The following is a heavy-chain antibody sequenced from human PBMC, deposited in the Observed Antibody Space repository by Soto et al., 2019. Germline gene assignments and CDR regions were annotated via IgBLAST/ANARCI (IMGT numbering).Heavy chain of an antibody. CDR1: GFPFINFA. Sequence: GGALRLSCAASGFPFINFAMSWVRQSPGKGLEWVSAIRGTGSRTWYADSVRGRFTVSRDNSKNTLYLQMNSLRDEDTAVYYCAKFGASGSYFQFDSWGPGTLVTVSS. V-gene: IGHV3-23*01. D-gene: IGHD3-10*01. CDR2: IRGTGSRT. J-gene: IGHJ4*02. CDR3: AKFGASGSYFQFDS.